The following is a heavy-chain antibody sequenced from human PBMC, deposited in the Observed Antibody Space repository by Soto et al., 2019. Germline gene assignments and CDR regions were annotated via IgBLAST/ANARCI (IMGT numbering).Heavy chain of an antibody. D-gene: IGHD3-10*01. V-gene: IGHV4-59*01. CDR1: GGSISSYY. CDR2: IYYSGST. J-gene: IGHJ5*02. Sequence: ETLSLTCTVSGGSISSYYWSWIRQPPGKGLEWIGYIYYSGSTNYNSSLKSRVTISVDTSKNQFSLRLSSVTAADTAVYYCARGSGLAWWFDPRGQGTLVTVSS. CDR3: ARGSGLAWWFDP.